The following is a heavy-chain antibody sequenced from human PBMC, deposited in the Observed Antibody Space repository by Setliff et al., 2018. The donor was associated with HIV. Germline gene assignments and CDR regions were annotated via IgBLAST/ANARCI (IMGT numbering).Heavy chain of an antibody. CDR3: AISSGVSSILTDHYFHH. CDR1: GFTVSPHA. J-gene: IGHJ4*02. CDR2: ISGSDDKT. Sequence: GGSLRLSCAASGFTVSPHAMTWVRQAPGKGLVWVSTISGSDDKTYYADSVRGRFTVSRDRSKNKVYLQVTNLRVEDTAIYYCAISSGVSSILTDHYFHHWGQGTLVTVSS. V-gene: IGHV3-23*01. D-gene: IGHD3-9*01.